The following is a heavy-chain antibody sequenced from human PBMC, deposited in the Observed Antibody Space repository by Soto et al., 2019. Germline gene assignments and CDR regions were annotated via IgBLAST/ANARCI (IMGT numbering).Heavy chain of an antibody. CDR1: GYSFTSYW. CDR2: IYPGDSDT. V-gene: IGHV5-51*01. J-gene: IGHJ3*02. D-gene: IGHD6-19*01. CDR3: ARHSSGWYRDAFDI. Sequence: GGSLKISCQGAGYSFTSYWIGWVRQMPGKGLEWMGIIYPGDSDTRYSPSFQGQVTISADKSISTAYLQWSSLKASDTAMYYCARHSSGWYRDAFDIWGQGTMVTVSS.